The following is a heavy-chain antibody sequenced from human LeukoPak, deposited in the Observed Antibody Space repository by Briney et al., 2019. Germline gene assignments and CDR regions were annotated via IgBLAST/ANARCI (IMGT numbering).Heavy chain of an antibody. V-gene: IGHV1-2*02. D-gene: IGHD1-1*01. Sequence: ASVRVSCKTSAYTFDNYYIHWVRQAPGQGLEWMGWMNPGSGDTNYAHNLQGRVTMTRDTSLGTAYLDLTRLTPDDTAVYYCAREGWNAFGHWGQGTLVTVSS. CDR2: MNPGSGDT. CDR3: AREGWNAFGH. CDR1: AYTFDNYY. J-gene: IGHJ4*02.